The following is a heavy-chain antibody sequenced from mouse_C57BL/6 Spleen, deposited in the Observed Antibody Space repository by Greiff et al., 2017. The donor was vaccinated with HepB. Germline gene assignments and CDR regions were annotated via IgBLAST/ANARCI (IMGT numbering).Heavy chain of an antibody. V-gene: IGHV1-72*01. J-gene: IGHJ3*01. CDR2: IDPNSGGT. CDR1: GYTFTSYW. D-gene: IGHD2-10*01. Sequence: QVQLQQPGAELVKPGASVKLSCKASGYTFTSYWMHWVKQRPGRGLEWIGRIDPNSGGTKYNEKFKSKATLTVDKPSSTAYMQLSSLTAEDSAVYYCAGAYYGNYLAWFAYWGQGTLVTVSA. CDR3: AGAYYGNYLAWFAY.